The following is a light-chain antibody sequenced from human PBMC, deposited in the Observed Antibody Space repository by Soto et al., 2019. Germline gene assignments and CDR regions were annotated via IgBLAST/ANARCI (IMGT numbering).Light chain of an antibody. V-gene: IGKV3-20*01. CDR2: RTS. Sequence: IGLTQFPGTLFFSPGQGATLSLRASQSLSSIYLAWYQQKPGQAPRLLIYRTSSRATGIPDRFSGSESEADFTLTISRLEPDDSAVYYCQQYGSSPRTFGPGTKVDIK. CDR1: QSLSSIY. CDR3: QQYGSSPRT. J-gene: IGKJ1*01.